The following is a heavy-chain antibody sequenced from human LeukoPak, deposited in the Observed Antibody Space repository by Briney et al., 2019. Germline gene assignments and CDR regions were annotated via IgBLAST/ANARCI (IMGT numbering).Heavy chain of an antibody. CDR1: GFTFSSYG. CDR3: ARYNTGSVDY. Sequence: PGGSLRLSCAASGFTFSSYGMHWFRQAPGKGLEWVAVIWYDGSKKYYADSVKGRFTISRDNSKNILYLQMDSLRAEDTAVYYCARYNTGSVDYWGQGTLVTVSS. V-gene: IGHV3-33*01. J-gene: IGHJ4*02. CDR2: IWYDGSKK. D-gene: IGHD2-8*02.